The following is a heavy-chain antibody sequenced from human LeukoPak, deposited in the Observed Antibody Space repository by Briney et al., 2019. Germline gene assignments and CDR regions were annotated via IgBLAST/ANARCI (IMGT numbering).Heavy chain of an antibody. CDR2: IGIRGDT. D-gene: IGHD6-19*01. J-gene: IGHJ4*02. CDR1: GFTFTNYD. Sequence: GGSLRLSCAASGFTFTNYDMHWVRQATGKGLDWVSAIGIRGDTYYPGSVKGRFTISRENAKNSLYLQMNSLRAEDTAVYYCARGGIPVSGIDEIDYWGQGTLVTVSS. CDR3: ARGGIPVSGIDEIDY. V-gene: IGHV3-13*01.